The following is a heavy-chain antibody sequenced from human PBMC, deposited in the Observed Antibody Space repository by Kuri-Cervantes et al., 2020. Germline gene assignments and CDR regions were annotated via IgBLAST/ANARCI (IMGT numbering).Heavy chain of an antibody. CDR3: ARAWSSGWQKDAFDI. V-gene: IGHV4-59*01. Sequence: GSLRLSCTVSGGSISPYYWSWIRQPPGKGLEWIGYIYYSGSTNYNPSLKSRVTISVDTSKNQFSLKLSSVTAADTAVYYCARAWSSGWQKDAFDIWGQGTMVTVSS. CDR2: IYYSGST. J-gene: IGHJ3*02. CDR1: GGSISPYY. D-gene: IGHD6-19*01.